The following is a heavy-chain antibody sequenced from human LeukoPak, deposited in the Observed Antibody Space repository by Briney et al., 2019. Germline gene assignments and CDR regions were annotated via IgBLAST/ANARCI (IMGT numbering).Heavy chain of an antibody. V-gene: IGHV4-59*01. D-gene: IGHD6-19*01. J-gene: IGHJ4*02. CDR3: ARESSGWYLDC. CDR2: ISYSGST. Sequence: SETLSLTCTVSGGPISGYYWTWIRQPPGKGLEWIGYISYSGSTNYNPSLKSRVIISVDTSTNQFSLKLSSVTAADTAVYYCARESSGWYLDCWGEGTPVTVSS. CDR1: GGPISGYY.